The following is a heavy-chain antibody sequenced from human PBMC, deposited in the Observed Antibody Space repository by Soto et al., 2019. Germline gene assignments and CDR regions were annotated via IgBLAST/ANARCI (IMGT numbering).Heavy chain of an antibody. CDR2: IYPGDSDT. D-gene: IGHD4-17*01. CDR3: ARLGGDYYYYYGMDV. CDR1: GYSFTSYW. Sequence: GESLKISCKGSGYSFTSYWIGWLRQMPGKGLEWMGIIYPGDSDTRYSPSFQGQVTISADKSISTAYLQWSSLKASDTAMYYCARLGGDYYYYYGMDVWGQGTTVTVSS. J-gene: IGHJ6*02. V-gene: IGHV5-51*01.